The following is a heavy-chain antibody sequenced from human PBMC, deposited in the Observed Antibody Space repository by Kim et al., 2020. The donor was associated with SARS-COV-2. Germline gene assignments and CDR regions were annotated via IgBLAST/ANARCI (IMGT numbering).Heavy chain of an antibody. D-gene: IGHD2-15*01. V-gene: IGHV4-39*01. J-gene: IGHJ6*02. CDR3: ARQDCSGGSCYVYDHYGMGV. Sequence: SETLSLTCTVSGGSITSSSYYWGWIRQPPGKGLEWIGTIYYTGSTYYNPSLKSRLTRSMDTSMNQFSLKLTSVTAADTAVYYCARQDCSGGSCYVYDHYGMGVWVQGTTVTDSS. CDR1: GGSITSSSYY. CDR2: IYYTGST.